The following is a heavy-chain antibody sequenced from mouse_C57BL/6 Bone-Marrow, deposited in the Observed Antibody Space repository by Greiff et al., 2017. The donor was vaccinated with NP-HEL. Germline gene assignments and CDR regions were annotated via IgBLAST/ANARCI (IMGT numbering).Heavy chain of an antibody. CDR3: ARGGITTVVALYYYAMDY. D-gene: IGHD1-1*01. CDR2: IDPSDSYT. J-gene: IGHJ4*01. V-gene: IGHV1-50*01. CDR1: GYTFTSYW. Sequence: QVQLQQPGAELVKPGASVKLSCKASGYTFTSYWLQWVKQRPGQGLEWIGEIDPSDSYTNYNQKFKGKAPLTVDTSSSNTYRQLSSLTSEDSAVDYCARGGITTVVALYYYAMDYWGQGTSVTVSS.